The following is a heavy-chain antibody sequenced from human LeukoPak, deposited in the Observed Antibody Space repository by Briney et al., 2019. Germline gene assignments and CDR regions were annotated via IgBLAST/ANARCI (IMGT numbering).Heavy chain of an antibody. Sequence: GGSLRLSCAASGYTFSRYGMSWVREAPGKGLEWVSAIIGSGGSTHYAHSVKGRVTISRENSKRTLCMAMKILRAEDRAVYIFAKALDSISWYMGLFYFHYWGQGTLVTVSS. CDR2: IIGSGGST. V-gene: IGHV3-23*01. J-gene: IGHJ4*02. CDR1: GYTFSRYG. D-gene: IGHD6-13*01. CDR3: AKALDSISWYMGLFYFHY.